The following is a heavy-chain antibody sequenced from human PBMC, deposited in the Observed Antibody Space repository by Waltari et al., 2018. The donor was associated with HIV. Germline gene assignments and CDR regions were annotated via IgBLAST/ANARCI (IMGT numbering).Heavy chain of an antibody. CDR3: TTLWYSYDSTDY. J-gene: IGHJ4*02. Sequence: EVQLVESGGGLVKPGGSLRLSCAASVITCRNAWMSWVRQAPGKGLEWVGRIKSGAEGGTTDYAAAVKGRFTISRDDSKHTLYLQMDSLKTEDTAVYYCTTLWYSYDSTDYWGQGTLVTVSS. CDR2: IKSGAEGGTT. D-gene: IGHD3-22*01. V-gene: IGHV3-15*01. CDR1: VITCRNAW.